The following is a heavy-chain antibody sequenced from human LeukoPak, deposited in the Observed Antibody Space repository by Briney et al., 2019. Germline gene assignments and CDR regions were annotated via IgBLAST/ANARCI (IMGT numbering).Heavy chain of an antibody. CDR3: ARDGDFGIALPYMDV. J-gene: IGHJ6*03. CDR1: GGSFSGYY. Sequence: SETLSLTCAVYGGSFSGYYWSWIRQPPGKGLEWIGEINHSGSTNYNPSLTSRVTISVDTSKNQFSLKLSSVTAADTAVYYCARDGDFGIALPYMDVWGKGTTVTISS. CDR2: INHSGST. V-gene: IGHV4-34*01. D-gene: IGHD2-21*02.